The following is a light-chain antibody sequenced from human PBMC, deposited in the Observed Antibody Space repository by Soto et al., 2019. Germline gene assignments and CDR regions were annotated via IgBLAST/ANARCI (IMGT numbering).Light chain of an antibody. CDR2: RAS. V-gene: IGKV3-15*01. CDR3: QQYHNLWT. Sequence: EIVMTQSPATLSVSPGERATLSCTASHYVYSNVAWFQQRPGQAPRLLIYRASTRATGTPARFSGSGSGTEITLTITSLQSEDFALYYCQQYHNLWTFGRGTKVDIK. CDR1: HYVYSN. J-gene: IGKJ1*01.